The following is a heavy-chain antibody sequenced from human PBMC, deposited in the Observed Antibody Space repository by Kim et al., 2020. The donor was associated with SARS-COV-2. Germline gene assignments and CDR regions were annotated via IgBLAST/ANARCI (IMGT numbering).Heavy chain of an antibody. Sequence: SETLSLTCTVSGGSITSYYWSWIRQPPGKGLEWIGYIYFSGSTRYNPSLQSRVTISVDTSKNQFSLSLRSVTAADTAVYFCARVNPDGHSPYWGQGTLVTVSS. D-gene: IGHD3-3*02. CDR2: IYFSGST. V-gene: IGHV4-59*12. J-gene: IGHJ4*02. CDR1: GGSITSYY. CDR3: ARVNPDGHSPY.